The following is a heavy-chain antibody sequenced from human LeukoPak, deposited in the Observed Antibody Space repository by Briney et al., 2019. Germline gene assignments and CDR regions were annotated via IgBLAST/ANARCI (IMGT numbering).Heavy chain of an antibody. CDR2: IIPIFGTA. Sequence: SVKVSCKASGYTFSSYAISWVRQAPGQGLEWMGGIIPIFGTANYAQKFQGRVTITTDESTSTAYMELSSLRSEDTAVYYRARAKPQWLAFFEYWGQGTLVTVSS. J-gene: IGHJ4*02. V-gene: IGHV1-69*05. CDR3: ARAKPQWLAFFEY. CDR1: GYTFSSYA. D-gene: IGHD6-19*01.